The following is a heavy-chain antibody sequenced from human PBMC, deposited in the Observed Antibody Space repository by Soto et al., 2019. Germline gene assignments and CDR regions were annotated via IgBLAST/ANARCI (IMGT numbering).Heavy chain of an antibody. CDR2: TYYRSKWYN. CDR3: ARVEVAAAESTTGEWFDP. J-gene: IGHJ5*02. Sequence: PSQTLSFTCAISGDSVSSNSAAWNWIRQSPSRGLEWLGRTYYRSKWYNDYAVSVKSRITINPDTSKNQFSLQLNSVTPEDTAVYYCARVEVAAAESTTGEWFDPWGQGTLVTVSS. D-gene: IGHD6-13*01. CDR1: GDSVSSNSAA. V-gene: IGHV6-1*01.